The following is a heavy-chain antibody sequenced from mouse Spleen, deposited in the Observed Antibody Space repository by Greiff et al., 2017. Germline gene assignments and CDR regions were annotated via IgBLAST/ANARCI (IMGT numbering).Heavy chain of an antibody. CDR3: ARGGYPYYYAMDY. Sequence: QVQLKQPGAELVKPGASVKLSCKASGYTFTSYWMHWVKQRPGQGLEWIGMIHPNSGSTNYNEKFKSKATLTVDKSSSTAYMQLSSLTSEDSAVYYCARGGYPYYYAMDYWGQGTSVTVSS. V-gene: IGHV1-64*01. J-gene: IGHJ4*01. CDR1: GYTFTSYW. D-gene: IGHD2-2*01. CDR2: IHPNSGST.